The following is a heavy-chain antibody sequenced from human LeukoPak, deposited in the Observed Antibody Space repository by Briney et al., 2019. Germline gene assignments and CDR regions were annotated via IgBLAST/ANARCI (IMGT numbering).Heavy chain of an antibody. CDR3: ARGLNYGSGSYYRY. CDR2: INHSGST. D-gene: IGHD3-10*01. CDR1: GGSFSGYY. V-gene: IGHV4-34*01. Sequence: PSETLSLTCAVYGGSFSGYYWSWIRQPPGKGLEWIGEINHSGSTNYNPSLKSRVTISVDTSKNQFSLKLSSVTAADTAVYYCARGLNYGSGSYYRYWGQGTLVTVSS. J-gene: IGHJ4*02.